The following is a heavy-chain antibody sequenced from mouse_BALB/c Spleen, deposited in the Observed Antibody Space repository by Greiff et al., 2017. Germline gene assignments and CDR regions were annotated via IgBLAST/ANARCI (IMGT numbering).Heavy chain of an antibody. CDR3: VGYYYGSSYEDFDY. J-gene: IGHJ2*01. CDR1: GYSITSDYA. Sequence: EVKVEESGPGLVKPSQSLSLTCTVTGYSITSDYAWNWIRQFPGNKLEWMGYISYSGSTSYNPSLKSRISITRDTSKNQFFLQLNSVTTEDTATYYCVGYYYGSSYEDFDYWGQGTTLTVSS. V-gene: IGHV3-2*02. D-gene: IGHD1-1*01. CDR2: ISYSGST.